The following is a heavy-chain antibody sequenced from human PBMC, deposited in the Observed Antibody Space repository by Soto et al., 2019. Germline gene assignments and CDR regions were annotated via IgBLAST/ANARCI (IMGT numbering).Heavy chain of an antibody. CDR1: GGTFSSYA. CDR3: AREPRYIVVVVAATPDYYGMDV. D-gene: IGHD2-15*01. CDR2: IIPIFGTA. V-gene: IGHV1-69*06. J-gene: IGHJ6*02. Sequence: ASVKVSCKASGGTFSSYAISWVRQAPGQGLEWMGGIIPIFGTANYAQKFQGRVTITADKSTSTAYMELSSLRSEDTAVYYCAREPRYIVVVVAATPDYYGMDVWGQGTTVTVSS.